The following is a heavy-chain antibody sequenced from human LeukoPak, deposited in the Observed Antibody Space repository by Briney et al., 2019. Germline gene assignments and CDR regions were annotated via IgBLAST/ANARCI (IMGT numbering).Heavy chain of an antibody. Sequence: MRGESLKISCKASGYTFTTYWISWVRQMPGKGLEWMGRIDPSDSYTDYSPSFQGHVTISADKSISTAFLQWSSPKASDTAMYYCARQTTQGFDHWGQGTLVTVSS. CDR1: GYTFTTYW. D-gene: IGHD4-17*01. CDR3: ARQTTQGFDH. J-gene: IGHJ4*02. V-gene: IGHV5-10-1*01. CDR2: IDPSDSYT.